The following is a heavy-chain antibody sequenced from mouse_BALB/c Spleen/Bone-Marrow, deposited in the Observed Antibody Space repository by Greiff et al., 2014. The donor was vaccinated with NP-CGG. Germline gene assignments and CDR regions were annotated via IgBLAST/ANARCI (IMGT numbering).Heavy chain of an antibody. D-gene: IGHD2-2*01. V-gene: IGHV5-15*02. J-gene: IGHJ2*01. Sequence: EVHLVESGGGVVQPGGSRKLSCAASGFNFCDYGMAWVRLAPGKGPEWVAFISNLAYSIYYADTVTGRFTISRENAKNTLYLEMSSLRFEDTAMYYCTRDRGYDGGYYFDYWGQGTTLTVSS. CDR1: GFNFCDYG. CDR3: TRDRGYDGGYYFDY. CDR2: ISNLAYSI.